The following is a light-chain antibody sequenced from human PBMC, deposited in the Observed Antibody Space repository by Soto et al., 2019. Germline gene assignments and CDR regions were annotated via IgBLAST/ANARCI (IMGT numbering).Light chain of an antibody. CDR2: KAS. CDR3: YSRM. CDR1: QSVDSW. V-gene: IGKV1-5*03. Sequence: DIQMTQSPSTLSASIGDRVTITCRTSQSVDSWLAWYQQKPGKAPKLLIYKASSLQTGVPSRFSGSGSGTEFTLTISSLPPDDFATYNDYSRMFGQGTKVEIK. J-gene: IGKJ1*01.